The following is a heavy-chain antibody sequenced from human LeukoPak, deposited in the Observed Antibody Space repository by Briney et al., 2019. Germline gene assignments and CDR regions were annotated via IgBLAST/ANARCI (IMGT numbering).Heavy chain of an antibody. CDR3: TREGSQWDFLVDY. CDR1: GFTFSSYG. Sequence: TGGCLRLSCAAPGFTFSSYGMHSVRQALRKGLEWGTFIRDDGSDNYYADSVKGRFTIYRDNSENSLYLQMDSLAAEDTAVYYCTREGSQWDFLVDYWGQGTRVAVSP. J-gene: IGHJ4*02. CDR2: IRDDGSDN. D-gene: IGHD2/OR15-2a*01. V-gene: IGHV3-30*02.